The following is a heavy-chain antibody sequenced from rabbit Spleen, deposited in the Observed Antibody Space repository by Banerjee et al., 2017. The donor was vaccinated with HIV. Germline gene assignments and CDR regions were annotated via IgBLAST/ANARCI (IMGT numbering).Heavy chain of an antibody. CDR3: ARDLTDVIGWNLNL. CDR1: GFSCYYKCV. J-gene: IGHJ4*01. D-gene: IGHD1-1*01. Sequence: QEQLVESGGGLVTLGGPLTLTCTASGFSCYYKCVMCWVRQAPGKGLQWIGCMNTVSGNTVYATWAKGRFPISRTSSTTVALEMTSLTGADTATYFCARDLTDVIGWNLNLWGPGTLVTVS. V-gene: IGHV1S45*01. CDR2: MNTVSGNT.